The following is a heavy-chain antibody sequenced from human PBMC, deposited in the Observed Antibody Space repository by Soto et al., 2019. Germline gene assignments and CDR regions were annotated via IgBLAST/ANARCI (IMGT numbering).Heavy chain of an antibody. CDR2: IYYRGST. CDR3: ARAPRIAAASSYHYGLDV. V-gene: IGHV4-30-4*01. CDR1: GGSISSGDYY. D-gene: IGHD6-25*01. J-gene: IGHJ6*02. Sequence: PSETLSLTCTVSGGSISSGDYYWSWIRQPPGKGLEWIGYIYYRGSTNYNPSLRSRIIISSDTSKNQFSLNLNSVTAADAAVYYCARAPRIAAASSYHYGLDVWGQGTTVTVSS.